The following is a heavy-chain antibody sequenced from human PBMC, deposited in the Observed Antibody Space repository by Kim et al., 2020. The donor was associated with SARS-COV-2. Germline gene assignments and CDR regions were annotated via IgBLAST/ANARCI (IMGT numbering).Heavy chain of an antibody. CDR3: ATNGDVGD. V-gene: IGHV3-30-3*01. Sequence: GGSLRLSCAASGFTFRNYAMHWVRQAPGKGLEWVSVISYDGSDKYYADSVKGRFTISRDNSKNTLYLQMDSLRADDTAVYYCATNGDVGDWGQGTLVTVSS. CDR1: GFTFRNYA. CDR2: ISYDGSDK. J-gene: IGHJ4*02. D-gene: IGHD4-17*01.